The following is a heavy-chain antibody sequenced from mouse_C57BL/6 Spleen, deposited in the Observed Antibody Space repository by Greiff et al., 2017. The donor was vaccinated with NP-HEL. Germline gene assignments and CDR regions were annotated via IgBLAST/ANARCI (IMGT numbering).Heavy chain of an antibody. CDR1: GFTFSSYG. J-gene: IGHJ1*03. Sequence: VQLKQSGGDLVKPGGSLKLSCAASGFTFSSYGMSWVRQTPDKRLEWVATISSGGSYTYYPDSVKGRFTISRDNAKNTLYLQMSSLKSEDTAMYYCARRTKGYDWYFDVWGTGTTVTVSS. D-gene: IGHD2-2*01. CDR3: ARRTKGYDWYFDV. V-gene: IGHV5-6*01. CDR2: ISSGGSYT.